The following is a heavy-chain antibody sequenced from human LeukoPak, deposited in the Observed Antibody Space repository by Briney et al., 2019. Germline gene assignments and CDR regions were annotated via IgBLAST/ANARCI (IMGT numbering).Heavy chain of an antibody. D-gene: IGHD2-21*01. CDR2: IYYSGST. CDR1: GGSISSSSYY. CDR3: ARDRWGDNSRSFDY. J-gene: IGHJ4*02. Sequence: SETLSLTCTVSGGSISSSSYYWGWIRQPPGKGLEWIGSIYYSGSTYYNPSLKSRVTISVDTSKNQFSLKLSSVTAADTAVYYCARDRWGDNSRSFDYWGQGTLVTVSS. V-gene: IGHV4-39*07.